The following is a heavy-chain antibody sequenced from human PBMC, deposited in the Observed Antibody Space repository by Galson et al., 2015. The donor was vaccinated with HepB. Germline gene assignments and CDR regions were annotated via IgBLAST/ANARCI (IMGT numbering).Heavy chain of an antibody. J-gene: IGHJ6*02. CDR1: GFTFSSYA. V-gene: IGHV3-23*01. CDR3: AKSSGWPPGYYYGMDV. CDR2: ISGSGGST. D-gene: IGHD6-19*01. Sequence: SLRLSCAASGFTFSSYAMSWVRQAPGKGLEWVSAISGSGGSTYYADSVKGRFTISRDNSKNTLYLQMNSLRAEDTAVYYCAKSSGWPPGYYYGMDVWGQGTTVTVSS.